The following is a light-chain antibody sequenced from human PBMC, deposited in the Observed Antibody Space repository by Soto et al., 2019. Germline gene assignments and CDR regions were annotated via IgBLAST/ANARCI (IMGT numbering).Light chain of an antibody. Sequence: DIQMTQYPSTLSASVGDRVIITCRASQSISSWLAWYQQKPGKAPTLLISNASNLESGVPSRFSGSGSGTEFTLTVSSLQPDDFATYYCQQYYSYWTFGQGTKVEIK. CDR3: QQYYSYWT. V-gene: IGKV1-5*03. J-gene: IGKJ1*01. CDR1: QSISSW. CDR2: NAS.